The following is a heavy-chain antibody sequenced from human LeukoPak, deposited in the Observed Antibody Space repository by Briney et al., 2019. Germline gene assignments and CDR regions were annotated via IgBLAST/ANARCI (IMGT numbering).Heavy chain of an antibody. J-gene: IGHJ6*03. Sequence: PGGSLRLSCAASGFTFNNYAMSWVRRAPGKGLEWVSAISGSDAGTYYADSVKGRFTISRDNSKNTLYLQMNSLRAEDTAVYYCARVVGGYCSGGSCYSPYSDYYYYMDVWGKGTTVTVSS. V-gene: IGHV3-23*01. CDR2: ISGSDAGT. D-gene: IGHD2-15*01. CDR3: ARVVGGYCSGGSCYSPYSDYYYYMDV. CDR1: GFTFNNYA.